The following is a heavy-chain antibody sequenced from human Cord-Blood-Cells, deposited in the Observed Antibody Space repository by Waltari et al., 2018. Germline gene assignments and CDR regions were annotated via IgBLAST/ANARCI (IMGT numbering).Heavy chain of an antibody. CDR2: IWYDGSNK. J-gene: IGHJ4*02. Sequence: QVQLVESGGGVVQPGRSLRLSCAASGFTFRSYGMPWVRQAPGKGLEWVAVIWYDGSNKYYADSVKGRFTISRDNSKNTLYLQMNSLRAEDTAMYYCAKEVVRGSYYDYWGQGTLVTVSS. CDR3: AKEVVRGSYYDY. CDR1: GFTFRSYG. D-gene: IGHD3-10*01. V-gene: IGHV3-30*18.